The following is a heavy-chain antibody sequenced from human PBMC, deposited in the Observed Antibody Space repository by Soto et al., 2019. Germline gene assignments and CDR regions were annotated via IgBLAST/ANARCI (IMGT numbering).Heavy chain of an antibody. CDR1: GYSFTSYW. V-gene: IGHV5-51*01. J-gene: IGHJ6*02. Sequence: EVQLVQSGAEVKKPGESLKISCKASGYSFTSYWIGWVRQMPGKGLEWMGIISPDDTDIRYNPSFQGQVTISVDKSISTAYLQWSSLKASDTAMYYCARQPQGVASTTGYGMDVWGQGTTVTVSS. CDR2: ISPDDTDI. D-gene: IGHD2-8*02. CDR3: ARQPQGVASTTGYGMDV.